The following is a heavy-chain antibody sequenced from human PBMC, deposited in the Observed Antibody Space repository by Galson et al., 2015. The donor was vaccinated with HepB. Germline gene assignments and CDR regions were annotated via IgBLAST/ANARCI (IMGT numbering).Heavy chain of an antibody. CDR2: IKYDGSER. CDR3: ARDHPTAGIYFDN. V-gene: IGHV3-7*03. D-gene: IGHD3-3*02. J-gene: IGHJ4*02. Sequence: SLRLSCAASGFTFSDYWMNWVRQAPGKGLECVANIKYDGSERYYVDSVKGRFTISRDNAKNSLYLQMNSLRVEDTAIYYCARDHPTAGIYFDNWGQGTLVTVSS. CDR1: GFTFSDYW.